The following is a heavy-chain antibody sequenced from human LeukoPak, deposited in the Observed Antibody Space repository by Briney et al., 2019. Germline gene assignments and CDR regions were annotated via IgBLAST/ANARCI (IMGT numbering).Heavy chain of an antibody. D-gene: IGHD4-17*01. CDR3: ANIATVTPGH. V-gene: IGHV3-23*01. CDR2: ITGSGTTT. CDR1: GFTFSRNA. Sequence: PGGSLRLSCAASGFTFSRNAMTCVRHAPGKGLEWVSSITGSGTTTYYADSVKGWFTISRDNSNNTLSLQMNSLRAEDTAVYYCANIATVTPGHWGQGTLVIVSS. J-gene: IGHJ4*02.